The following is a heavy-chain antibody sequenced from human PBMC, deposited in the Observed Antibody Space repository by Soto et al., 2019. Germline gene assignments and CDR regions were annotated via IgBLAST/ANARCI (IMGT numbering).Heavy chain of an antibody. Sequence: SETLSLTCAVYGGSFSGYYWSWIRQPPGKGLEWIGEINHSGSTNYNPSLKSRVTISVDTSKNQFSLKLSSVTAADTAVYYCARGAMDTDMPNSNWFDPWGQGTLVTVSS. CDR3: ARGAMDTDMPNSNWFDP. V-gene: IGHV4-34*01. CDR2: INHSGST. D-gene: IGHD5-18*01. J-gene: IGHJ5*02. CDR1: GGSFSGYY.